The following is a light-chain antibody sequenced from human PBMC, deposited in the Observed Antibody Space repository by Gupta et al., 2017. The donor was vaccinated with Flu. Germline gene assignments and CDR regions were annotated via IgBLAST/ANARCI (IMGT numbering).Light chain of an antibody. CDR2: DAS. CDR3: QQRSNWPRT. CDR1: QSVSSY. J-gene: IGKJ1*01. V-gene: IGKV3-11*01. Sequence: PAPLSLSPGERATLSCRASQSVSSYLAWYQPKPGQAPRLLIYDASNRATGIPARFSGSGSGTDFTLTISSLEPEDFAVYYCQQRSNWPRTFGQGTKVEIE.